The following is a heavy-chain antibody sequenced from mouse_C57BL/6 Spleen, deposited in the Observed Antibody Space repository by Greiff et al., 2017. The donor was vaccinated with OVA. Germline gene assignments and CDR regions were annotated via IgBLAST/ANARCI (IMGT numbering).Heavy chain of an antibody. CDR3: APLGPGGRFAY. Sequence: VKLMESGAELVKPGASVKISCKASGYAFSSYWMNWVKQRPGKGLEWIGQIYPGDGDTNYNGKFKGQATLTADKSSSTAYMQLSSLTSEDSAVYFCAPLGPGGRFAYWGQGTLVTVSA. CDR1: GYAFSSYW. V-gene: IGHV1-80*01. D-gene: IGHD4-1*01. J-gene: IGHJ3*01. CDR2: IYPGDGDT.